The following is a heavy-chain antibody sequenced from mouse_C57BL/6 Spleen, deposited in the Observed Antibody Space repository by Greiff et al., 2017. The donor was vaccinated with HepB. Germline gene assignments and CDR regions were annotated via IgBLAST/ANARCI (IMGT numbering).Heavy chain of an antibody. CDR3: ARDCYYYGSSYGYFDV. D-gene: IGHD1-1*01. CDR1: GFTFSSYA. V-gene: IGHV5-4*01. J-gene: IGHJ1*03. CDR2: ISDGGSYT. Sequence: EVKVVESGGGLVKPGGSLKLSCAASGFTFSSYAMSWVRQTPEKRLEWVATISDGGSYTYYPDNVKGRFTISRDNAKNNLYLQMSHLKSEDTAMYYCARDCYYYGSSYGYFDVWGTGTTVTVSS.